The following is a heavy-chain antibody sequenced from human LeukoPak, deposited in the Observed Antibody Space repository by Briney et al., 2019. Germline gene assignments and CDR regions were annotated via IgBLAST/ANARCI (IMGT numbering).Heavy chain of an antibody. J-gene: IGHJ4*02. V-gene: IGHV4-59*01. CDR1: GGSISSYY. Sequence: SETLSLTCTVSGGSISSYYWSWIRQPPGKGLEWIGYIYYSGSTNYNPSHKSRVTISVDTSKNQFSLKLSSVTAADTAVYYCARVKYERYFDYWGQGTLVTVSS. CDR3: ARVKYERYFDY. D-gene: IGHD1-1*01. CDR2: IYYSGST.